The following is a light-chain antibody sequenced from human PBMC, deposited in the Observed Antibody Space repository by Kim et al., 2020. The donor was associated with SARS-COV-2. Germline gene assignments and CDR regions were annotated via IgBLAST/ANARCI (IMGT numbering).Light chain of an antibody. CDR3: QQYGDFPIT. V-gene: IGKV1-33*01. J-gene: IGKJ5*01. CDR2: GAS. CDR1: QEVRKD. Sequence: AAVGDRITITCQASQEVRKDLNWFQQKPGKAPKLLIYGASNLQVGVPSRFSGSGSGTRFIFTISSLQPEDLATYYCQQYGDFPITFGQGTRLEIK.